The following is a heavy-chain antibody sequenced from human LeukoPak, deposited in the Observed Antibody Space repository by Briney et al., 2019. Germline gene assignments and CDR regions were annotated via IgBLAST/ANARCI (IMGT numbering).Heavy chain of an antibody. J-gene: IGHJ4*02. D-gene: IGHD3-10*01. CDR3: TTGLLWFGEFDY. CDR2: FKIKADGGTT. V-gene: IGHV3-15*01. Sequence: GGSLRLSCAASVTFSNAWMNWVRQAPGKGLEWVGHFKIKADGGTTDYAAPVKDRFTISRDDSQNTLYLQMNSLKTEDTAVYYCTTGLLWFGEFDYWGQGTLVTVSS. CDR1: VTFSNAW.